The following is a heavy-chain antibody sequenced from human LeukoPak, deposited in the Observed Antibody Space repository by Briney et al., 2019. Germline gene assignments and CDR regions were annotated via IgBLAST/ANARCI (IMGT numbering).Heavy chain of an antibody. CDR1: GDSISTYY. CDR3: ARDGYGGVDY. Sequence: KPSETLSLTCTVSGDSISTYYWSWIRQPPGKGLEWIGYIYHSGSTKYNPSLKSRVTISVDTSKKQFSLKLSSVTAADTAVYYCARDGYGGVDYWGQGTLVTVSS. V-gene: IGHV4-59*01. D-gene: IGHD3-10*01. J-gene: IGHJ4*02. CDR2: IYHSGST.